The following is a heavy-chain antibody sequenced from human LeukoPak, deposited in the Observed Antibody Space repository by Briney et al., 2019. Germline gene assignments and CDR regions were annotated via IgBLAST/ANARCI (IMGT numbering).Heavy chain of an antibody. J-gene: IGHJ6*04. CDR1: GFTFSNAW. D-gene: IGHD4-17*01. CDR3: TSTGAFHGMDV. V-gene: IGHV3-15*01. Sequence: GGSLRLSCATSGFTFSNAWMTWVRQAPGKGLEWVGRIKNKADGGTTDYAAPVKGRFTISRDDSKNTLYLQMNSLKTEDTAVYYCTSTGAFHGMDVWGKGTTVTVSS. CDR2: IKNKADGGTT.